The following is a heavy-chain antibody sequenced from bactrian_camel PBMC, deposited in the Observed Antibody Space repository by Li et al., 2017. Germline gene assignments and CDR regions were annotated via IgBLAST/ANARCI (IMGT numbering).Heavy chain of an antibody. CDR2: IYTGSGNT. D-gene: IGHD2*01. V-gene: IGHV3S54*01. CDR1: VNIDNFGC. CDR3: AARGPYCYTKLSVADFTY. J-gene: IGHJ6*01. Sequence: VQLVESGGGSVQSGGSLTLTCSSSVNIDNFGCMGWFRQAPGKEREGVARIYTGSGNTYYADSVKGRFTISQDNAKNTVYLQMNSLKPEDTAMYYCAARGPYCYTKLSVADFTYWGQGTQVTVS.